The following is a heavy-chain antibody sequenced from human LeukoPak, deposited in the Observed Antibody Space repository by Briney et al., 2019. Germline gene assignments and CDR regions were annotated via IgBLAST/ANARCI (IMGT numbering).Heavy chain of an antibody. D-gene: IGHD6-13*01. J-gene: IGHJ4*02. CDR3: ARTAAGKDYYFDY. V-gene: IGHV4-34*01. Sequence: SETLSLTCAVYGGSFSGYYWSWIRQPPGKGLEWIGEINHSGSTNYNPSLKSRVTISADTSKNQFSLKLSSVTAADTAVYYCARTAAGKDYYFDYWGQGTLVTVSS. CDR2: INHSGST. CDR1: GGSFSGYY.